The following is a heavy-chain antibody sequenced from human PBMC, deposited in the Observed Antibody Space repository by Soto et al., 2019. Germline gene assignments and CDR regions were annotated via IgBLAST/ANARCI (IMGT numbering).Heavy chain of an antibody. CDR1: GGSISSSSYY. J-gene: IGHJ4*02. V-gene: IGHV4-39*01. Sequence: PSETLSLTCTVSGGSISSSSYYWGWIRQPPGKGLEWIGSIYYSGSTYYNPSLKSRVTISVDTSKNQFSLKLISVTAADTAVYYCARHFVAVVIKGWGYWGQGTLVTVSS. CDR2: IYYSGST. CDR3: ARHFVAVVIKGWGY. D-gene: IGHD3-22*01.